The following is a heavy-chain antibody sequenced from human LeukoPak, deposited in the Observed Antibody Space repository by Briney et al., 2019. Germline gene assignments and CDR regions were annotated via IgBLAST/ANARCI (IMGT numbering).Heavy chain of an antibody. CDR2: ISYDGSNK. Sequence: GGSLRLSCAASGFTFSSYGMHWVRQAPGKGPEWVAVISYDGSNKYYADSVKGRFTISRDNSKNTLYLQMNSLRAEDTAVYYCAKVFRSGSYLSDWGQGTLVTVSS. CDR1: GFTFSSYG. J-gene: IGHJ4*02. V-gene: IGHV3-30*18. D-gene: IGHD1-26*01. CDR3: AKVFRSGSYLSD.